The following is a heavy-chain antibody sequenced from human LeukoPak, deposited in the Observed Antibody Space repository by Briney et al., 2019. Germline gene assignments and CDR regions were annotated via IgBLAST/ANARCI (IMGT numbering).Heavy chain of an antibody. CDR3: ARDRTLFDY. CDR2: INTNTGNP. J-gene: IGHJ4*02. CDR1: GYTFTGYY. V-gene: IGHV7-4-1*02. Sequence: ASVKVSCKASGYTFTGYYMHWVRQAPGQGLEWMGWINTNTGNPTYAQGFTGRFVFSLDTSVSTTYLQISSLKTEDTAVYYCARDRTLFDYWGQGTLVTVSS. D-gene: IGHD1-14*01.